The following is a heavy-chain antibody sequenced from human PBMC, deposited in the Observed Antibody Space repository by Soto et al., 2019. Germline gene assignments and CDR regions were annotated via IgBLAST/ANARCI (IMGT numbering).Heavy chain of an antibody. Sequence: SVKVSCKASGGTFSSYAISWVRQAPGQGLEWMGGIIPIFGTANYAQKFQGRVTITADESTSTAYMELSSLRSEDTAVYYCARGYQEWELPPRWVYYYYYGMDVWGQGTTVTVSS. CDR1: GGTFSSYA. D-gene: IGHD1-26*01. V-gene: IGHV1-69*13. J-gene: IGHJ6*02. CDR3: ARGYQEWELPPRWVYYYYYGMDV. CDR2: IIPIFGTA.